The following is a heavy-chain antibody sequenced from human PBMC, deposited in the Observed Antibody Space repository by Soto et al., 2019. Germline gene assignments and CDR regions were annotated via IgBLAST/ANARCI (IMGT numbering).Heavy chain of an antibody. CDR2: IWYDGSNK. CDR1: GFTFSSYG. D-gene: IGHD6-13*01. V-gene: IGHV3-33*01. Sequence: QVQLVESGGGVVQPGRSLRLSCAASGFTFSSYGMHWVRQAQGKGLEWVAVIWYDGSNKYYADSVKGRFTISRDNSKNTLYLQMNSLRAEDTAVYYCARAYSSWYYFDYWGQGTLVTVSS. CDR3: ARAYSSWYYFDY. J-gene: IGHJ4*02.